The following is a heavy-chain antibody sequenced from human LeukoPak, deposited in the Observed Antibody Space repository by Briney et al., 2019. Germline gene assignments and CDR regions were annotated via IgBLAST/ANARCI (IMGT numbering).Heavy chain of an antibody. CDR3: ARDGSYWFDP. CDR1: GGSFSGYY. J-gene: IGHJ5*02. Sequence: SETLSLTCAVYGGSFSGYYWSWIRQPPGKGLEWIGEINHSGSTNYNPSLKSRVTISVDTSKNQFSLKLSSVTAADTAVCYCARDGSYWFDPWGQGTLVTVSS. D-gene: IGHD2-2*03. CDR2: INHSGST. V-gene: IGHV4-34*01.